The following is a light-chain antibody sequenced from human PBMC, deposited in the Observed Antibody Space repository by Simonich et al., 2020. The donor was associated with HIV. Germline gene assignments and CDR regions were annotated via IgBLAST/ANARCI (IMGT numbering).Light chain of an antibody. CDR1: SSNIGNNY. J-gene: IGLJ3*02. CDR2: DNN. Sequence: QSVLTQPPSVSAAPGQKVTISCPGSSSNIGNNYVSSYPQLPGTAPNLLIYDNNNLPSGIRDRCAGSKSGTSATLGITGLQTGDEADYYCGTWDSSLSAGVFGGGTKLTVL. V-gene: IGLV1-51*01. CDR3: GTWDSSLSAGV.